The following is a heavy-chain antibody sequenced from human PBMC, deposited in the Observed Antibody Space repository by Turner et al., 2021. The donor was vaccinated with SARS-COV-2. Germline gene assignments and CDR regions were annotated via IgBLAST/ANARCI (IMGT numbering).Heavy chain of an antibody. CDR2: ISYDGNNK. Sequence: QVQLVESGGGVVEPGRSLRLSCAASGITFSSYGMHWVRQAPGKGLGWVAVISYDGNNKYYADSVKGRFTISRDNSKNTLYLQMNSLRAEDTAVYYCAKQLGLYSNPMYYFDYWGQGTLVTVSS. CDR3: AKQLGLYSNPMYYFDY. J-gene: IGHJ4*02. D-gene: IGHD4-4*01. V-gene: IGHV3-30*18. CDR1: GITFSSYG.